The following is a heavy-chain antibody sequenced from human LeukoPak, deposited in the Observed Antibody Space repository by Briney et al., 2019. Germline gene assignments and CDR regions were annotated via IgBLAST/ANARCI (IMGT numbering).Heavy chain of an antibody. CDR1: SYSISSGYY. CDR3: ARASRFCSGGSCSYYFDS. D-gene: IGHD2-15*01. Sequence: SETLSLTCVVSSYSISSGYYWGWIRPPPGKGLEWIGGISHSVGTYYNPSLKTRVTISVDTSKNQFSLRLSSGTAADTAVYYCARASRFCSGGSCSYYFDSWGQGSLVTVSS. V-gene: IGHV4-38-2*01. J-gene: IGHJ4*02. CDR2: ISHSVGT.